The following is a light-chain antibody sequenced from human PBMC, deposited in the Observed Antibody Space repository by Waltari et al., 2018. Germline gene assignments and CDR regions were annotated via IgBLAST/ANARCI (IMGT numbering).Light chain of an antibody. CDR2: GSS. V-gene: IGKV3-15*01. CDR3: QQYNDWPRT. Sequence: EIVLTQSPATLSVSPGETATLSCRASQSISSSLAWYQQKPGQAPSLLIYGSSTRADGIPARFSASGSGTEFTLTISSLQSEDFAVYYCQQYNDWPRTFGQGTKVDIK. CDR1: QSISSS. J-gene: IGKJ1*01.